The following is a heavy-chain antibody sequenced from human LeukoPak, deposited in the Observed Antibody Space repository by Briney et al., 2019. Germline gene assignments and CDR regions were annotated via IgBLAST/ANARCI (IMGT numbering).Heavy chain of an antibody. CDR1: GGSISSYY. D-gene: IGHD4-23*01. V-gene: IGHV4-59*01. CDR3: ARGTTVVSFDY. CDR2: IYYTGST. J-gene: IGHJ4*02. Sequence: SETPSLTCTVSGGSISSYYWSWIRQPPVKGLEWIGYIYYTGSTSSNPSLKSRVTISVDTSKNQFSLKLTSVTAADTAVYYCARGTTVVSFDYWGQGTLVTVSS.